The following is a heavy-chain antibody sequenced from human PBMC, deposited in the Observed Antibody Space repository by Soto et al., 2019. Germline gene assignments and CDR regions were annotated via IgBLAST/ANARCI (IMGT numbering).Heavy chain of an antibody. CDR3: ARDRGSNDPIDY. CDR2: IWHDGKKK. CDR1: GFTFKNYG. D-gene: IGHD1-1*01. J-gene: IGHJ4*02. V-gene: IGHV3-33*01. Sequence: QVQLVESGGGVVQPGRSLRLSCAASGFTFKNYGMHWVRQAPGKGLEWVSVIWHDGKKKYYADSMKGRFTVSRDDTRNTLYLHMNTLEVEDTAVYYCARDRGSNDPIDYWGQGTLVTVSS.